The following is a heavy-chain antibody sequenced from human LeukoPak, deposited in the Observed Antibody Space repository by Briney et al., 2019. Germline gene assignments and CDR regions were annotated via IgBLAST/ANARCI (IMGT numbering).Heavy chain of an antibody. D-gene: IGHD3-22*01. CDR1: GFTFSSYS. CDR2: ISGSGGIT. CDR3: AKDPTDFDSSGQTYFDY. Sequence: GESLRLSCAASGFTFSSYSMNWVRQAPGKGLEWVSGISGSGGITHYADSVRGRFTISRDNSKNTLYLQMNSLRAEDTAVYYCAKDPTDFDSSGQTYFDYWGQGSLVTVSS. J-gene: IGHJ4*02. V-gene: IGHV3-23*01.